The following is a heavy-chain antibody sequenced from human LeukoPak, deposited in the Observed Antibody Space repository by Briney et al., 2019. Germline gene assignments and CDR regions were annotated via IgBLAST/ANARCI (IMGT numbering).Heavy chain of an antibody. Sequence: NPGGSLRLSCAASGFTFSSYSMNWVRQAPGKGLEWVSSISSSSSHIYYADSVKGRFTISRDNAKNSLYLQMNSLRAEDTAVYYCARDYDILTGYSQALFYYGMDVWGQGTTVTVSS. J-gene: IGHJ6*02. V-gene: IGHV3-21*01. CDR2: ISSSSSHI. D-gene: IGHD3-9*01. CDR1: GFTFSSYS. CDR3: ARDYDILTGYSQALFYYGMDV.